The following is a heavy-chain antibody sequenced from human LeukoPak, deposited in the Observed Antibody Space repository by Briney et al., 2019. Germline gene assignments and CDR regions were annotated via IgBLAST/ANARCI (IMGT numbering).Heavy chain of an antibody. D-gene: IGHD3-16*01. CDR2: VYYTGTT. CDR1: GGSINNYY. CDR3: ARGRWGPFDY. J-gene: IGHJ4*02. V-gene: IGHV4-59*12. Sequence: KSSETLSLTCSVSGGSINNYYGTWIRQAPGKGLEWIGNVYYTGTTNYNPSLKSRVAISVDTSKNQFSLKLSSVTAADTAVYYCARGRWGPFDYWGQGTLVTVSS.